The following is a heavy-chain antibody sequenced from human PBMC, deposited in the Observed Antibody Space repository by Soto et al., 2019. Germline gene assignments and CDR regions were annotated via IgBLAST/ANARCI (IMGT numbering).Heavy chain of an antibody. CDR1: GFTFSSYA. D-gene: IGHD3-16*01. Sequence: QVQLVESGGGVVQPGRSLRLSCAASGFTFSSYAMHWVRQAPGKGLEWVAVISYDGSNKYYADSVKGRFTISRDNSKNTLFLQMNSLRAEDAALYYCAREDPPWGYFDFWGQGTLVTVSS. CDR2: ISYDGSNK. CDR3: AREDPPWGYFDF. V-gene: IGHV3-30-3*01. J-gene: IGHJ4*02.